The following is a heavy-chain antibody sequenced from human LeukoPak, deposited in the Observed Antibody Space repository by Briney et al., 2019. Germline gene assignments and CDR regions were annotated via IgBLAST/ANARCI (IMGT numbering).Heavy chain of an antibody. D-gene: IGHD3-22*01. CDR2: ISYDGSNK. Sequence: GRSLRLSCAASGFTFSSYGMHWVRQAPGKGLEWVAVISYDGSNKYYADSVKGRFTISRDNSKNTLYLQMNSLRAEDTAVYYCAKGHSSGPIPSENAFDIWGQGTMVTVSS. V-gene: IGHV3-30*18. J-gene: IGHJ3*02. CDR1: GFTFSSYG. CDR3: AKGHSSGPIPSENAFDI.